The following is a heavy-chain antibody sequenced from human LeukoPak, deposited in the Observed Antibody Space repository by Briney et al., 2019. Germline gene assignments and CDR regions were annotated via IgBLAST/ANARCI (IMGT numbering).Heavy chain of an antibody. V-gene: IGHV3-66*01. CDR2: IYIGGTI. J-gene: IGHJ4*02. CDR3: ARDGEDFYYDY. Sequence: GGSLRLSCEASGYTVSSNHMSWVRQAPGKGLEWVSVIYIGGTIYYADSVKGRFIISRDNSRNTVYLEMNSLRVGDTAVYYCARDGEDFYYDYWGQGTLVTVST. CDR1: GYTVSSNH. D-gene: IGHD7-27*01.